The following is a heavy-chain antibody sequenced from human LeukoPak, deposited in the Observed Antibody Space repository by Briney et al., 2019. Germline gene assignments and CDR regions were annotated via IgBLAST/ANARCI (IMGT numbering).Heavy chain of an antibody. Sequence: PGGSLRLSCAASGFNFNYYGMHWVRQAPGKGLEWVAVISFDGSIQYYADSEKGRFTISRDNSKKTLYLQMNSLRAEDTAVYYCARDPRGPTGYDSSGRDSFDYWGQGTLVTVSS. CDR3: ARDPRGPTGYDSSGRDSFDY. J-gene: IGHJ4*02. CDR2: ISFDGSIQ. D-gene: IGHD3-22*01. V-gene: IGHV3-30*19. CDR1: GFNFNYYG.